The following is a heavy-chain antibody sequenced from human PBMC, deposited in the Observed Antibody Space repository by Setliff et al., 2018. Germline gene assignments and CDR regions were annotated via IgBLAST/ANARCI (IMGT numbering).Heavy chain of an antibody. D-gene: IGHD3-22*01. Sequence: SETLSLTCTVPGGSISSHYWSWIRQPPGKGLEWIGSIYYSGSTNYNPSLKSRVTISVDTSKNQFSLKLSSVTAADTAVYYCARDLGYYDIGSWGQGTLVTVSS. CDR1: GGSISSHY. V-gene: IGHV4-59*11. CDR3: ARDLGYYDIGS. J-gene: IGHJ1*01. CDR2: IYYSGST.